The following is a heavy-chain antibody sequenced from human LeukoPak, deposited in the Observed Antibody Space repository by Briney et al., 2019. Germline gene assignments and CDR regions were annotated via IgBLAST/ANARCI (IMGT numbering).Heavy chain of an antibody. CDR2: INHSGST. V-gene: IGHV4-34*01. CDR1: GGSFSGYY. CDR3: ARGICTSCLGWFAP. Sequence: KTSETMSLTCAVYGGSFSGYYWSWSRQPPGKGLEWCGEINHSGSTNYNPSLKSRVTISVDTSKNQFSLKLSAVTAADTAVYYGARGICTSCLGWFAPWGQGTLVTVSS. D-gene: IGHD2-2*01. J-gene: IGHJ5*02.